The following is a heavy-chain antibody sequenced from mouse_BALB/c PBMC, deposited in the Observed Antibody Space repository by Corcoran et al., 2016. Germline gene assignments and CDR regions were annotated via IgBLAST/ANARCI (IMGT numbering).Heavy chain of an antibody. CDR3: APTALYAMDY. V-gene: IGHV9-3-1*01. CDR2: INTYTGEP. CDR1: GYTFTNYG. J-gene: IGHJ4*01. Sequence: QIQLVQSGPELKKPGETVKISCKASGYTFTNYGMNGVKQAPGKGLKWMGWINTYTGEPTYADAFKGRFAFSLETSASTAYLQINNLKNEDTVTYVCAPTALYAMDYWGQGTSGTVSS. D-gene: IGHD1-2*01.